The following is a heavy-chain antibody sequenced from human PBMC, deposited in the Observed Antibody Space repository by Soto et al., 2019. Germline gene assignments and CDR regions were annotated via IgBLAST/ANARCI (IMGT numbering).Heavy chain of an antibody. CDR2: IRSKAYGGTT. Sequence: LRLSCTASGFTFGDYAMSWVRQAPGKGLEWVGFIRSKAYGGTTEYAASVKGRFTISRDDSKSIAYLQMNSLKTEDTAVYYCTRGGSSNYYYGMDVWGQGTTVTVSS. CDR3: TRGGSSNYYYGMDV. D-gene: IGHD6-13*01. J-gene: IGHJ6*02. V-gene: IGHV3-49*04. CDR1: GFTFGDYA.